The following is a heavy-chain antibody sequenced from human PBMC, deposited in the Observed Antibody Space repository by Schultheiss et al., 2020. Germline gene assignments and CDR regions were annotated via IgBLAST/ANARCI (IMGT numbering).Heavy chain of an antibody. CDR2: IYTSGST. CDR3: AREERDGSGCD. CDR1: GGSISSGSYY. V-gene: IGHV4-61*02. Sequence: SETLSLTCTVSGGSISSGSYYWSWIRQPAGKGLEWIGRIYTSGSTNYNPSLKSRVTISVDTSKNQFSLKLSSVTAADTAVYYCAREERDGSGCDWGQGTLVTVSS. D-gene: IGHD3-10*01. J-gene: IGHJ4*02.